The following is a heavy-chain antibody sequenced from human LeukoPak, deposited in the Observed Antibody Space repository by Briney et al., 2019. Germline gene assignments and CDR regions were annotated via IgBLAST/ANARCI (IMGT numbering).Heavy chain of an antibody. J-gene: IGHJ6*02. CDR3: ARDWSDYYLVDLYGMDV. D-gene: IGHD3-10*01. V-gene: IGHV4-4*07. Sequence: SETLSLTCTVSGGSISSYYWSWIRQPAGKGLEWIGRIYTSGSTNYNPPLKSRVTMSVDTSKNQFSLKLSSVTAADTAVYYCARDWSDYYLVDLYGMDVWGQGTTVTVSS. CDR1: GGSISSYY. CDR2: IYTSGST.